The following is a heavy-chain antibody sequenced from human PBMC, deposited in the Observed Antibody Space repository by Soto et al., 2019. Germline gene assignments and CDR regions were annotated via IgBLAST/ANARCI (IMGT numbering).Heavy chain of an antibody. V-gene: IGHV4-4*02. CDR2: IYHIGST. D-gene: IGHD4-4*01. CDR3: ARDRGLAYSNGLDF. J-gene: IGHJ4*02. CDR1: GDSIRSTRW. Sequence: WETLSLTCVVSGDSIRSTRWWTWVRQPPGKGLEWIGEIYHIGSTNYNPSLKSRVTFSLDKTNNQFSLTLTSVTAADTAVYYCARDRGLAYSNGLDFWGQGIQVTVSS.